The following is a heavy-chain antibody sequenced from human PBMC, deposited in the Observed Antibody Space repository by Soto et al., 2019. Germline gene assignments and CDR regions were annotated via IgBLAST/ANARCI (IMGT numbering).Heavy chain of an antibody. CDR3: AKRRGAGGHFDY. CDR1: GFTFSSYA. V-gene: IGHV3-23*01. D-gene: IGHD2-15*01. Sequence: DVQLLESGGGLVPPEGSLRLSCAASGFTFSSYAMGWVRQGPGKGLEWVAVVSIGGSTHYADSVRGRFTISRDNSKNTLSLQMNSLTAEDTAVYFCAKRRGAGGHFDYWGQGALVTVSS. CDR2: VSIGGST. J-gene: IGHJ4*02.